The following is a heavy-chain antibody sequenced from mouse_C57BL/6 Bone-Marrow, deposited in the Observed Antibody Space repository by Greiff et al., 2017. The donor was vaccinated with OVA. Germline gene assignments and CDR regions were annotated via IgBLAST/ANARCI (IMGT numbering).Heavy chain of an antibody. Sequence: VQLQQSGAELVMPGASVKLSCKASGYTFTSYWMHWVKQRPGQGLEWIGEIDPSDSYTNYLQTFKGKSTLTVDKSSSTAYMQLSKLTSEDSAVYYSARSGDGYSLGCWGQGTTLTVSA. CDR1: GYTFTSYW. J-gene: IGHJ2*01. CDR3: ARSGDGYSLGC. CDR2: IDPSDSYT. D-gene: IGHD2-3*01. V-gene: IGHV1-69*01.